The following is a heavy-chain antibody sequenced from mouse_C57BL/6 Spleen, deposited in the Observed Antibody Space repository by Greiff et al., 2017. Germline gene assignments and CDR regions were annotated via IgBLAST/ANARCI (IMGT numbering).Heavy chain of an antibody. CDR1: GFTFSSYA. V-gene: IGHV5-4*03. CDR2: ISDGGSYT. D-gene: IGHD2-5*01. Sequence: EVMLVESGGGLVKPGGSLKLSCAASGFTFSSYAMSWVRQTPEKRLEWVATISDGGSYTYYPDNVKGRFTISRDNTKNNLYLHMIHLKSEETAMYYCARVRENSNYELGYWGQGTSVTVSS. CDR3: ARVRENSNYELGY. J-gene: IGHJ4*01.